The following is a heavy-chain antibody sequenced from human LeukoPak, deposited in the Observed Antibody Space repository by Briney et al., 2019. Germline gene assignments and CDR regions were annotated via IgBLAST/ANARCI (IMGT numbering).Heavy chain of an antibody. CDR1: GFTFSSYS. CDR2: ISSASNTI. CDR3: ARDGWFGDNNWFDP. D-gene: IGHD3-10*01. V-gene: IGHV3-48*01. J-gene: IGHJ5*02. Sequence: GGSLRLSCVASGFTFSSYSMNWVRQAPGKGLEWVSYISSASNTIYYADSVKGRFTISRDNAKNSLYLQMNSLRAEDTAMYYCARDGWFGDNNWFDPWGQGTLVTVSS.